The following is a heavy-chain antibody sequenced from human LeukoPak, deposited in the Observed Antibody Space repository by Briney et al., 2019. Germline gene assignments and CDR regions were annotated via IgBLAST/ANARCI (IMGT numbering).Heavy chain of an antibody. CDR1: GYSINSGYY. V-gene: IGHV4-38-2*02. CDR2: IYRTGSI. CDR3: ARGDCSSTICYSPMDV. J-gene: IGHJ6*03. D-gene: IGHD2-2*01. Sequence: PSETLSLTCTVSGYSINSGYYWVWIRQPPGKGLEWIGSIYRTGSINYNPSLKSRVTISLDTSKNQFSLKVNSVTAADTAVYYCARGDCSSTICYSPMDVWGKGTTVTVSS.